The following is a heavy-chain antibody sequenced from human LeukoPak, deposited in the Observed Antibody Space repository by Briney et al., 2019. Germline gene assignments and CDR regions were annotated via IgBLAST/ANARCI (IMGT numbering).Heavy chain of an antibody. V-gene: IGHV4-4*02. CDR3: AREQRYNWNYRAFDI. CDR2: IYHSGST. CDR1: GGSISSSNW. Sequence: KPSETLSLTRAVSGGSISSSNWWSWVRQPPGKGLEWIGEIYHSGSTNYNPSLKSRVTISVDTSKNQFSLKLSSVTAADTALYYCAREQRYNWNYRAFDIWGQGTMVTVSS. J-gene: IGHJ3*02. D-gene: IGHD1-7*01.